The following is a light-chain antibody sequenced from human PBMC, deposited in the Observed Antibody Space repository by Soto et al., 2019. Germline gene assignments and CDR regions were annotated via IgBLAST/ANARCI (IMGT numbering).Light chain of an antibody. CDR2: SSN. Sequence: QSVLTQPHSASGAPRQRGTISFSGSSSNIGSNSVHWFQQVPGTAPKPLIYSSNQRPSGVPERFSGSKSGTSASLAISGLQSEDEADYYCAAWDDSLNGHIFGTGTKVTVL. V-gene: IGLV1-44*01. J-gene: IGLJ1*01. CDR1: SSNIGSNS. CDR3: AAWDDSLNGHI.